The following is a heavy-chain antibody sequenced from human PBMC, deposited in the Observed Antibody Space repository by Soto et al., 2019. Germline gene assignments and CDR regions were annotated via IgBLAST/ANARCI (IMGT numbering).Heavy chain of an antibody. D-gene: IGHD3-10*01. CDR2: IWFDGSNK. J-gene: IGHJ4*02. CDR3: ARDPSHGSGSYLDY. V-gene: IGHV3-33*01. CDR1: GFTFSNYG. Sequence: ALRLSCAASGFTFSNYGMHWVRQAPGKGLEWVAVIWFDGSNKYYADSVTGRFTISRDNSKNTLFVQMNSLRAEDTAVYYCARDPSHGSGSYLDYWGQGTLVTVSS.